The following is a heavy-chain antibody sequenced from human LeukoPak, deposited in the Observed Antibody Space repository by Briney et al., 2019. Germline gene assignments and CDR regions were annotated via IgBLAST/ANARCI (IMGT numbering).Heavy chain of an antibody. V-gene: IGHV4-59*08. Sequence: SETLSLTCTVSGGSVSSDFWSCLRQPPGKGLEWIGYISYSGITNYNPSLKSRVTISVDTSKNQFSLRLRSVTAADTAVYFCAGDIAAVNIPGSRLDPWGQGTLVTVSS. D-gene: IGHD6-13*01. J-gene: IGHJ5*02. CDR3: AGDIAAVNIPGSRLDP. CDR1: GGSVSSDF. CDR2: ISYSGIT.